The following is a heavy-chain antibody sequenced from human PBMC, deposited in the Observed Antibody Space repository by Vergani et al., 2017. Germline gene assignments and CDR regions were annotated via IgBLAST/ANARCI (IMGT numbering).Heavy chain of an antibody. V-gene: IGHV1-69*01. CDR1: GGTFSSYA. D-gene: IGHD2-15*01. CDR3: ASRYCSGGTCPRFAFDI. J-gene: IGHJ3*02. CDR2: IIPIFGTA. Sequence: QVQLVQSGAEVKKPGSSVKVSCKASGGTFSSYAISWVRQAPGQGLEWMGGIIPIFGTANYAQKFQGRVTITADESTSTAYMELSSLRSEDTAGYYCASRYCSGGTCPRFAFDIWGQGTMVTVSS.